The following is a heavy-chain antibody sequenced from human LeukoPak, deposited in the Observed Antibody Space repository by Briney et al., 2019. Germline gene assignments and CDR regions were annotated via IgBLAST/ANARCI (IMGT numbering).Heavy chain of an antibody. Sequence: PGGSLRLSCAASGFTFSTYAMHWVRQAPGKGLEWVALISYDGSNEYYADSVRGRFTISRDNSKNTLYLQMNSLRAEDTAVYYCARYSSSGVDYWGQGTLVTVSS. CDR2: ISYDGSNE. J-gene: IGHJ4*02. CDR3: ARYSSSGVDY. CDR1: GFTFSTYA. V-gene: IGHV3-30-3*01. D-gene: IGHD6-13*01.